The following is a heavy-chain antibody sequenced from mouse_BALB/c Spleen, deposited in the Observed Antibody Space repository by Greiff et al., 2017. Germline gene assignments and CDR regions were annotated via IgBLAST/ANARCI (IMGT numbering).Heavy chain of an antibody. D-gene: IGHD2-14*01. Sequence: QVQLQQSGAELVRPGASVKLSCKASGYTFTSYWINWVKQRPGQGLEWIGNIYPSDSYTNYNQKFKDKATLTVDKSSSTAYMQLSSPTSEDSAVYYCTRWGFDRYDERGDYWGQGTTLTVSS. CDR3: TRWGFDRYDERGDY. V-gene: IGHV1-69*02. CDR2: IYPSDSYT. CDR1: GYTFTSYW. J-gene: IGHJ2*01.